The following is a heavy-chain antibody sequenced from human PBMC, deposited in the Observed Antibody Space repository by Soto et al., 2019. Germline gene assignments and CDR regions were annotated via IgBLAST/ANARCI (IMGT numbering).Heavy chain of an antibody. D-gene: IGHD6-13*01. CDR1: GYTFTSYA. J-gene: IGHJ5*02. V-gene: IGHV1-3*01. Sequence: ASVKVSCKASGYTFTSYAMHWVRQAPGQRLEWMGWINAGNGNTKYSQKFQGRVTITRDTSASTAYMELSSLRSEDTAVYYCARALLAAASPSGAPYNWFDPWGQGTLVTVSS. CDR2: INAGNGNT. CDR3: ARALLAAASPSGAPYNWFDP.